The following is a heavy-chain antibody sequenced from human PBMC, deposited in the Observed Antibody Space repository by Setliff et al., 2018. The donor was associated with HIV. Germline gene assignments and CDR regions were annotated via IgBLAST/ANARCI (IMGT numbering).Heavy chain of an antibody. CDR3: TKAMGSSWWEALHY. D-gene: IGHD6-13*01. J-gene: IGHJ4*02. V-gene: IGHV3-7*03. CDR1: GFTFSSYW. CDR2: IKQDGSEK. Sequence: GGSLRLSCAASGFTFSSYWMSWVRQAPGKGLEWVANIKQDGSEKYYVDSVKGRFTISRDNSKTSLYLQMNSLRTEDTALYYCTKAMGSSWWEALHYWGQGTLVTVSS.